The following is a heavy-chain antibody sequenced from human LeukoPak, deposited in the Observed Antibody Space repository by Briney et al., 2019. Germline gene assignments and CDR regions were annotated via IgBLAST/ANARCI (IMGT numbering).Heavy chain of an antibody. D-gene: IGHD2-15*01. CDR1: GGSFSDYY. V-gene: IGHV4-34*01. CDR2: INHSGIT. J-gene: IGHJ6*02. Sequence: PSETLSLTCAVYGGSFSDYYWTWIRQPPGKGLEWIGEINHSGITNCNPSLKSRVTISVDTSKNQFSLKLSSVTAADTAVYYCARLLGDCSGGSCPYGMDVWGQGTTVTVSS. CDR3: ARLLGDCSGGSCPYGMDV.